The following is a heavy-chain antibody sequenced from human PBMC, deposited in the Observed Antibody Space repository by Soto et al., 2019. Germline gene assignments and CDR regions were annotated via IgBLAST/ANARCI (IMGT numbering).Heavy chain of an antibody. Sequence: QVQLVQSGAEVKKPGSSVKVSCKASGGTFGIYAITWVRQAPGQGLEWMGGIIPFSGIANYTQKCQCRVTITAHDSTSTAYMALSSLTSEDTAVYYCARSLYIGSWFQRGNYSYYNGMDGWGQGTTVTVSS. CDR2: IIPFSGIA. D-gene: IGHD6-13*01. CDR1: GGTFGIYA. V-gene: IGHV1-69*12. J-gene: IGHJ6*02. CDR3: ARSLYIGSWFQRGNYSYYNGMDG.